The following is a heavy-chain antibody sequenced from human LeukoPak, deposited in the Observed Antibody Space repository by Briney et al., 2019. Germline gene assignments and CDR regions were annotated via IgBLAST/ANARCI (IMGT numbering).Heavy chain of an antibody. D-gene: IGHD2-15*01. CDR1: GYSFISYY. V-gene: IGHV1-46*01. J-gene: IGHJ4*02. CDR3: ARENQVIAASLLDY. CDR2: INPSAETR. Sequence: GASVKVSCKASGYSFISYYMHWVRQAPGQGLEWMGVINPSAETRNYAQKFQGRGTMTRDTSTSTVYLELRSLRSEDTALYYCARENQVIAASLLDYWGQGTLVTVSS.